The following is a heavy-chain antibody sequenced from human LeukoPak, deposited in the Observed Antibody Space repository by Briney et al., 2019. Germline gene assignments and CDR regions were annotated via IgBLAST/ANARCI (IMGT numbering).Heavy chain of an antibody. V-gene: IGHV3-11*01. D-gene: IGHD2-21*01. CDR3: AKDKHNYYFDY. J-gene: IGHJ4*02. CDR2: ISSSGSTI. Sequence: GGSLRLSCAASGFTFSDYYMTWIRQTPGKGLEWISYISSSGSTIHYADSVKGRFTISRDNAKNSLYLQMNSLRAEDTAVYYCAKDKHNYYFDYWGQGTLVTVSS. CDR1: GFTFSDYY.